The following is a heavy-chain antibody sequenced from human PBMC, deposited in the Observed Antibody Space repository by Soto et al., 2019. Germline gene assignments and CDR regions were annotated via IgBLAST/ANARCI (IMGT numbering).Heavy chain of an antibody. J-gene: IGHJ4*02. D-gene: IGHD3-3*01. Sequence: QVQLVESGGGVVQPGRSLRLSCADSGFTFSSYAMHWVRQAPGKGLEWVAVISYDGSNKYYADSVKGRFTISRENSKNTLYLQMNSLRAEDTAVYYCARDKRDLRFLEWSYYFDYWGQGTLVTVSS. CDR3: ARDKRDLRFLEWSYYFDY. CDR1: GFTFSSYA. CDR2: ISYDGSNK. V-gene: IGHV3-30-3*01.